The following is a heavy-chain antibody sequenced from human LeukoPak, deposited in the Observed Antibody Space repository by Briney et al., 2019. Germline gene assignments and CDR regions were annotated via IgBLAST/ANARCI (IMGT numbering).Heavy chain of an antibody. CDR1: GFTFSSDA. CDR3: AKVPLSRPKWELRTYTDV. CDR2: ISGSGGIT. J-gene: IGHJ6*03. D-gene: IGHD1-26*01. Sequence: GGALRLSCAASGFTFSSDAISWVRQAPGKGVEWVSAISGSGGITYGADSVDCRFTRSRDNSKNTPYLQMNSLRAEDTAVYYRAKVPLSRPKWELRTYTDVWGKGTTVTVS. V-gene: IGHV3-23*01.